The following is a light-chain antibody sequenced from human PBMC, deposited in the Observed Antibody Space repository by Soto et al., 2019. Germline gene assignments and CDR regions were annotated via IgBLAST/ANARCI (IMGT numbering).Light chain of an antibody. V-gene: IGLV2-8*01. CDR3: SSYSGTNYHYV. CDR2: EVS. CDR1: SSDVGGYNY. Sequence: QSVLTQPPSASGSFGQSVTISCTGASSDVGGYNYVSWYQQYPGKAPKLMIYEVSEQPSGVPDRFSGSKSGNTASLTVSGLQADDEADYYCSSYSGTNYHYVFGTGTKVTVL. J-gene: IGLJ1*01.